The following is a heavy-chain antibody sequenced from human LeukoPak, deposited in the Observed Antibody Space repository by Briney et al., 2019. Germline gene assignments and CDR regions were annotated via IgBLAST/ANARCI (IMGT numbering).Heavy chain of an antibody. Sequence: PGGSLRLSCAASGFTFSSFWMTWVRQAPGKGLEWLASVKQDGSEIYYVDSVKGRFTISRDNAEKSLYLQMDTLRAEDTAVYYCRRCLRGGDNDSGDLLDYWGQGSLVTVSS. CDR2: VKQDGSEI. CDR3: RRCLRGGDNDSGDLLDY. CDR1: GFTFSSFW. V-gene: IGHV3-7*01. D-gene: IGHD4-17*01. J-gene: IGHJ4*02.